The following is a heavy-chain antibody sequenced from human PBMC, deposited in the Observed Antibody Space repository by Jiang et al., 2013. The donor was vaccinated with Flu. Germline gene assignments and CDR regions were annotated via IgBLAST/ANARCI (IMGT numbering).Heavy chain of an antibody. Sequence: PGLVKPSETLSLTCTVSGGSISSYYWSWIRQPPGKGLEWIGYIYYSGSTNYNPSLKSRVTISVDTSKNQFSLKLSSVTAADTAVYYCARHIGSWVYDFWSGPQKNWFDPWGQGTLVTVSS. CDR1: GGSISSYY. CDR3: ARHIGSWVYDFWSGPQKNWFDP. D-gene: IGHD3-3*01. CDR2: IYYSGST. V-gene: IGHV4-59*08. J-gene: IGHJ5*02.